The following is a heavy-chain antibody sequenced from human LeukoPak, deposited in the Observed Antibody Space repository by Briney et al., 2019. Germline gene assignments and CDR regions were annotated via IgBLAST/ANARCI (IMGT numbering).Heavy chain of an antibody. Sequence: GASVKVSCKASGYTFTSYYMHWVRQAPGQGLEWMGIINPSGGSTSYAQKFQGRVTMTRDMSTSTVYMELSSLRSEDTAVYYCARGYYDSSGYYDPADYWGQGTLVTVSS. CDR3: ARGYYDSSGYYDPADY. V-gene: IGHV1-46*01. CDR1: GYTFTSYY. D-gene: IGHD3-22*01. CDR2: INPSGGST. J-gene: IGHJ4*02.